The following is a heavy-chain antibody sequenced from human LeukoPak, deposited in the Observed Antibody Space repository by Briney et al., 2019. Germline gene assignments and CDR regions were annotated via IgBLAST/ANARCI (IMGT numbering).Heavy chain of an antibody. J-gene: IGHJ4*02. CDR2: ITSSSSYI. Sequence: SGGSLRLSCAASGLTFSSYSMNWVRQAPGKGLEWVSSITSSSSYIYYADSVKGRFTISRDNAKSSLYLQMNSLRVEDTAVYYCARHVVAVGFDYWGQGALVTVSS. D-gene: IGHD3-22*01. CDR1: GLTFSSYS. CDR3: ARHVVAVGFDY. V-gene: IGHV3-21*01.